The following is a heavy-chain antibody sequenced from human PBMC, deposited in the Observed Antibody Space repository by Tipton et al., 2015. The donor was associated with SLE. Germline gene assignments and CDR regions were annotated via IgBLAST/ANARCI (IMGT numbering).Heavy chain of an antibody. V-gene: IGHV4-59*01. CDR1: GGSMKTFY. Sequence: TLSLTCTVSGGSMKTFYWSWIRQVPGKGLDLIGYIYYTGSTYYNPSLESRVTISVDTSKNQFSLKLSSVTAADTAVYYCARDWELGHWGQGTLVTVSP. CDR2: IYYTGST. D-gene: IGHD7-27*01. J-gene: IGHJ4*02. CDR3: ARDWELGH.